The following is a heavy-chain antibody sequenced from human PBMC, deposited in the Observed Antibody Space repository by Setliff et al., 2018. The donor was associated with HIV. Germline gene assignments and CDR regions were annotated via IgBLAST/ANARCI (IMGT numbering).Heavy chain of an antibody. V-gene: IGHV3-64D*09. Sequence: PGGSLRLSCSASGFTFSSYAMHWVRQAPGKGLEYVSAISSNGGSTYYADSVKGRFTISRDNSKNTLYLQRSSLRAEDTAVYYCVKDGIHDSEGVFDYWGQGTQVTVSS. CDR1: GFTFSSYA. J-gene: IGHJ4*02. CDR3: VKDGIHDSEGVFDY. CDR2: ISSNGGST. D-gene: IGHD3-22*01.